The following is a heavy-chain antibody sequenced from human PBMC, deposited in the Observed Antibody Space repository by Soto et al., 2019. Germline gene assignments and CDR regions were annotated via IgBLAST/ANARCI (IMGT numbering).Heavy chain of an antibody. J-gene: IGHJ4*02. CDR1: RFTFGGYA. Sequence: PGGSLRLSCSASRFTFGGYAMSWVRQAPGKGLEWVSGITGNAANTVYADSVKGRFTISRDNPKNALYLQLNSLRAEDTAVYFCAKAARDCGGDCYSSYFDSWGQGALVTVSS. V-gene: IGHV3-23*01. CDR3: AKAARDCGGDCYSSYFDS. D-gene: IGHD2-21*02. CDR2: ITGNAANT.